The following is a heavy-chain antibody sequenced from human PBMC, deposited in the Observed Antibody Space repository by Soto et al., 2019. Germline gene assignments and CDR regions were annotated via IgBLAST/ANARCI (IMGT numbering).Heavy chain of an antibody. CDR3: ARAPRGNYGYPSYFDY. CDR1: GGSVSSYY. D-gene: IGHD3-10*01. CDR2: IYYSGST. Sequence: SETLSLTCTVSGGSVSSYYWSWIRQPPGKGLEWIGYIYYSGSTNYNPSLKSRVTISVDTSKNQFSLKLSSVTAADTAVYYCARAPRGNYGYPSYFDYWGQGTLVTVSS. J-gene: IGHJ4*02. V-gene: IGHV4-59*02.